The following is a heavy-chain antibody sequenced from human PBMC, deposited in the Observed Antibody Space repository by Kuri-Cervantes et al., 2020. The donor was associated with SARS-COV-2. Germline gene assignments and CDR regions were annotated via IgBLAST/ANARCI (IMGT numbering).Heavy chain of an antibody. V-gene: IGHV4-4*07. CDR1: GGSFRSYY. D-gene: IGHD1-7*01. CDR2: IYSSGTT. Sequence: SETLSLTCTVSGGSFRSYYWNWVRQPAGKGLEWIGRIYSSGTTNYSPSLRSRVTLSIDTSKNQFSLKLTSVTAADTAVYYCARKGDGNYPEPFDFWGQGTLVTVSS. CDR3: ARKGDGNYPEPFDF. J-gene: IGHJ4*02.